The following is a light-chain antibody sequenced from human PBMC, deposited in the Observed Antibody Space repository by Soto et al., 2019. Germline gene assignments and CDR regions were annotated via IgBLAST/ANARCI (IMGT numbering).Light chain of an antibody. CDR1: NIGGRS. V-gene: IGLV3-21*02. J-gene: IGLJ2*01. CDR2: DDR. Sequence: SYELTQPPSVSVAPGQTATITCGADNIGGRSVHWYHQKPGQAPVLVVYDDRDRPSRIPERFSGSNSGNTATLTISRVEAGDEAEYYCQVWDTMRDHVVFCGGTTLTVL. CDR3: QVWDTMRDHVV.